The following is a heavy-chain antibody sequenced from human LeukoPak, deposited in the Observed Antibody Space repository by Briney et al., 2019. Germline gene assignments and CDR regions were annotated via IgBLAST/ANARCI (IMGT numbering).Heavy chain of an antibody. Sequence: GGSLRLSCAASGFTFSSYAMSWVRQAPGKGLEWVSAISGSGGSTYYADSVKGRFTISRDNSKNTLYLQMNSLRAEDTAVYYCAKELAGCSGGSCYSGFDYSGQGTLVTVSS. D-gene: IGHD2-15*01. CDR1: GFTFSSYA. CDR2: ISGSGGST. V-gene: IGHV3-23*01. CDR3: AKELAGCSGGSCYSGFDY. J-gene: IGHJ4*02.